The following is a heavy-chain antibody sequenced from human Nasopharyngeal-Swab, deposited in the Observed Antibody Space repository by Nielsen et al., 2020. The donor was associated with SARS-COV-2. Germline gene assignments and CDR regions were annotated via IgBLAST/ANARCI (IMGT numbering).Heavy chain of an antibody. CDR2: TYYTGNT. Sequence: SETLSLTCTVSGGSIRSSSYYWGWIRQPPGKGLEWIGSTYYTGNTYYNPSLKSRLTMLIDTSNNQFSLKLNSVTAADTAVYYCARDRESSGYYQTFDYWGQGTLVTVSS. D-gene: IGHD3-22*01. CDR1: GGSIRSSSYY. CDR3: ARDRESSGYYQTFDY. V-gene: IGHV4-39*07. J-gene: IGHJ4*02.